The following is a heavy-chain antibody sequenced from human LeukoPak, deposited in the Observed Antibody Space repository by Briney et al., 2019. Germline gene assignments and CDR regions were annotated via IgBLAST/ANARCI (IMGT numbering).Heavy chain of an antibody. CDR1: GFTFSSYG. CDR3: AKDRVEGYGYFYRMDV. CDR2: ISYDGSNK. V-gene: IGHV3-30*18. J-gene: IGHJ6*02. Sequence: GGSLRLSCAASGFTFSSYGMHWVRQAPGKGLEWVAVISYDGSNKYYADSVKGRFTISRDNSKNTLYLQMNSLRAEDTAVYYCAKDRVEGYGYFYRMDVWGQGTTVTVSS. D-gene: IGHD5-18*01.